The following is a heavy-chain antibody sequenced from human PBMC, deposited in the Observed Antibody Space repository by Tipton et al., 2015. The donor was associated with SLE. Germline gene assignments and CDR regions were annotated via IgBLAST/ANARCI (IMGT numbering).Heavy chain of an antibody. CDR2: IYPGDSAA. V-gene: IGHV5-51*03. CDR1: GYSFTSYW. Sequence: VQLVQSGAEVKRTGESLKISCQGSGYSFTSYWIGWVRQMPGEGLEWMGIIYPGDSAARYSPSFQGQVTISSDKSITTAYLQWSSLKASDTAMYYCARARSFPAFFDYWGQGTLVTVSS. J-gene: IGHJ4*02. D-gene: IGHD3-10*01. CDR3: ARARSFPAFFDY.